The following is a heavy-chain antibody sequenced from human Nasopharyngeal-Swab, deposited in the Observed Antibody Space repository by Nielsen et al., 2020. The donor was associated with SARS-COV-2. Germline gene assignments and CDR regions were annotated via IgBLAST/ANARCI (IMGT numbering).Heavy chain of an antibody. J-gene: IGHJ6*02. V-gene: IGHV1-69*13. CDR1: GGTFSSYA. CDR3: ARGVGTWIQLWSDYYYYGMDV. D-gene: IGHD5-18*01. Sequence: SVKVSCKASGGTFSSYAISWVRQAPGQGLEWMGGIIPIFGTANYAQKFQGRVTITADESTSTAYMELSSLRSEDTAVYYCARGVGTWIQLWSDYYYYGMDVWGQVTTVTVSS. CDR2: IIPIFGTA.